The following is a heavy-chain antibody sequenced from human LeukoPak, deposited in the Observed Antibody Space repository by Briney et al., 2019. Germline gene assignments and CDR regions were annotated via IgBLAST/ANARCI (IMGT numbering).Heavy chain of an antibody. Sequence: GGSLRLSCAASGFTFSSYSMNWVRQAPGKGLEWVSSISSSSSYIYYADSVKGRFTISRDNSKNTLHLQMDSLRVDDTALYYCAIRDGNNDRDYWGQGILVTVSS. CDR1: GFTFSSYS. CDR3: AIRDGNNDRDY. V-gene: IGHV3-21*04. D-gene: IGHD5-24*01. CDR2: ISSSSSYI. J-gene: IGHJ4*02.